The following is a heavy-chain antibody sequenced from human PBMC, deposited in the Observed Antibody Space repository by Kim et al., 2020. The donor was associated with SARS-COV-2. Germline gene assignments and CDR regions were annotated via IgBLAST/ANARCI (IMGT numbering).Heavy chain of an antibody. CDR1: GFTFSTYS. Sequence: GGSLRLSCAASGFTFSTYSMNWVRQAPGKGLEWVSSIGSSSNYIYYADSVKGRFTISRDNAKNSLYLQMNSLRAEDTAVYYCARDGSGSYGFDYWGQGTLVTVSS. V-gene: IGHV3-21*01. CDR2: IGSSSNYI. CDR3: ARDGSGSYGFDY. D-gene: IGHD3-10*01. J-gene: IGHJ4*02.